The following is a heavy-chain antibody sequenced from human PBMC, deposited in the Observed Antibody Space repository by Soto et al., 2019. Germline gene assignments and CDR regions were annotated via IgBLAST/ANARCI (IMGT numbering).Heavy chain of an antibody. J-gene: IGHJ4*02. CDR1: GYSSSTYW. D-gene: IGHD4-17*01. V-gene: IGHV5-51*01. CDR2: VYPADSDT. Sequence: PGESLKISCEASGYSSSTYWIGWVRQMSGKGLEWMGIVYPADSDTRYNPSFQGQVTLSADKSINTAYLQWRSLKASDTAMYYCARLSDYAFDYWGQGTLVTVSS. CDR3: ARLSDYAFDY.